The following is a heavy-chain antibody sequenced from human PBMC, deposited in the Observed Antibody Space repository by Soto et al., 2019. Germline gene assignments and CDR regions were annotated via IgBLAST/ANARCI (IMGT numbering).Heavy chain of an antibody. D-gene: IGHD6-19*01. CDR1: GFTFSSYG. V-gene: IGHV3-30*18. Sequence: VQLVESGGGVVQPGRSLRLSCAASGFTFSSYGMHWVHQAPGKGLEWVAVISYDGSNKYYADSVKGRFTISRDNSKNTLYLQMNSLRAEDTAVYYCAKSSGPTKIYYYYGMDVWGQGTTVTVSS. J-gene: IGHJ6*02. CDR2: ISYDGSNK. CDR3: AKSSGPTKIYYYYGMDV.